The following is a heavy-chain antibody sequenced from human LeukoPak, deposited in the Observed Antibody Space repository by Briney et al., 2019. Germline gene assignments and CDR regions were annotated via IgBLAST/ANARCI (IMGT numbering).Heavy chain of an antibody. D-gene: IGHD6-19*01. CDR3: ARAAMPVAGRPLDF. CDR2: IYYGGST. J-gene: IGHJ4*02. V-gene: IGHV4-59*02. Sequence: KPSETLSLTFTVSGXSVNGYYWNWIRQPPGKGLEWSGYIYYGGSTRYNPSLKSRINISVDTSKNQFSLRLNSVTAADTAVYYCARAAMPVAGRPLDFWGQGTLVTVFS. CDR1: GXSVNGYY.